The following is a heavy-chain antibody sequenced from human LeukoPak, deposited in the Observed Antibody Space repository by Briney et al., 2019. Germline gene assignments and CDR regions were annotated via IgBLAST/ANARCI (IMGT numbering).Heavy chain of an antibody. CDR3: AKDRDSSGFAPYFDY. CDR2: IGWNSHII. J-gene: IGHJ4*02. D-gene: IGHD3-22*01. Sequence: GGSLRLSCAASGFTFSSYGMHWVRQAPGKGLEWVSGIGWNSHIIGYEDSVKGRFTISRDNARNSLSLQMNSLRAEDTAFYYCAKDRDSSGFAPYFDYWGQGILVTVSS. CDR1: GFTFSSYG. V-gene: IGHV3-9*01.